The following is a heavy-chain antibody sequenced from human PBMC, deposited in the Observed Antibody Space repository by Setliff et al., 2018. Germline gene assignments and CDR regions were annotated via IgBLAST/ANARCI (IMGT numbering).Heavy chain of an antibody. Sequence: KPSETLSLTCTVSGVSFSTYYWSWIRQPPGKGLEWIAYINYSGNTNYNPSLKSRVTISVDTSRNQFSLKLSSVTAADTAVYYCARHGVAADHTDNYFDPWGQGTLVTVSS. CDR2: INYSGNT. V-gene: IGHV4-59*08. CDR3: ARHGVAADHTDNYFDP. CDR1: GVSFSTYY. J-gene: IGHJ5*02. D-gene: IGHD6-13*01.